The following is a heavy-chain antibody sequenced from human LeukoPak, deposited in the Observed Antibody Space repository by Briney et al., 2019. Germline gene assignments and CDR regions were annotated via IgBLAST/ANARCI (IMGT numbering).Heavy chain of an antibody. CDR2: FSYDGSEI. CDR1: GFSFSSDG. Sequence: GGSLRLSCAAFGFSFSSDGMHWVRQAPGKGLEWLAVFSYDGSEIHYADSVKGRFTISKDNSKNTLYLQMNSLRVEDTGLYYCVKEQSSDWYRVADHWGRGTLVIVSS. CDR3: VKEQSSDWYRVADH. J-gene: IGHJ4*02. V-gene: IGHV3-30*18. D-gene: IGHD6-19*01.